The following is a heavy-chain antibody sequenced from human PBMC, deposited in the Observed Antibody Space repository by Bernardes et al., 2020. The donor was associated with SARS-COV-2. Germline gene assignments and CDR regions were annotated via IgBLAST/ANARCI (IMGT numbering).Heavy chain of an antibody. Sequence: SETLSLTCTVSGGSISSYYWSWIRQPAGKGLEWIGRIYTSGSTNYNPSLKSRVTMSVDTSKNQFSLKLSSVTAADTAVYYCARVESSGWTHAFDIWGQGTMVTVSS. J-gene: IGHJ3*02. V-gene: IGHV4-4*07. CDR3: ARVESSGWTHAFDI. CDR2: IYTSGST. D-gene: IGHD6-19*01. CDR1: GGSISSYY.